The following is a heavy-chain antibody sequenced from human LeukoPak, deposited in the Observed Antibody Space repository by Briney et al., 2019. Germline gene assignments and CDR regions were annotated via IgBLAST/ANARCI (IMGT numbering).Heavy chain of an antibody. J-gene: IGHJ4*02. CDR1: GFSFSSNC. CDR3: ATGGAVAGRFAY. CDR2: IKEDGNEI. D-gene: IGHD6-19*01. Sequence: GGSLRLSCAVSGFSFSSNCMSWVHQAPGKGLEWVAKIKEDGNEIYYVDSVKGRFTISRDNTKNSLFLQMNSLRAEDTAVYYCATGGAVAGRFAYWGQGTLVTVSS. V-gene: IGHV3-7*01.